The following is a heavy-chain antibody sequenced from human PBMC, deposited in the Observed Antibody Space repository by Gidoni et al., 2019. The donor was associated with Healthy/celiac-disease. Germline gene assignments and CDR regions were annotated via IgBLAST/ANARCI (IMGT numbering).Heavy chain of an antibody. J-gene: IGHJ4*02. CDR3: ASGHYGSGSYYNGY. Sequence: EVQLVESGGGLVTPGGSLRLSCAPSGFTFSSYSRNWVRQAPGKGLEWVSSISSSSSYIYYADSVKGRFTISRDNAKNSLYLQMNSLRAEDTAVYYCASGHYGSGSYYNGYWGQGTLVTVSS. D-gene: IGHD3-10*01. V-gene: IGHV3-21*01. CDR2: ISSSSSYI. CDR1: GFTFSSYS.